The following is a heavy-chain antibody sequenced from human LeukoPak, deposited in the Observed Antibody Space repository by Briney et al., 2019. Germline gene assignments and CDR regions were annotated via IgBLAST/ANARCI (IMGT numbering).Heavy chain of an antibody. Sequence: SETLSLTCTVSGGSISSYYWSWIRQPPGKGLEWIGYISYTGSTNYNPSLKSRVTISVDTSKNQFSLRLTSVTAADTAVYYCARYSTSWHYFDYWGQGTLATVSS. CDR3: ARYSTSWHYFDY. CDR1: GGSISSYY. CDR2: ISYTGST. D-gene: IGHD6-13*01. V-gene: IGHV4-59*08. J-gene: IGHJ4*02.